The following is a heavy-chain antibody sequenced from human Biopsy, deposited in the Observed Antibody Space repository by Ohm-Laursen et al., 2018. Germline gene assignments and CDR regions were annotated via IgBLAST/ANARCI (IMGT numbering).Heavy chain of an antibody. J-gene: IGHJ3*01. D-gene: IGHD3-10*02. CDR3: ARDDAEARDNVLDY. Sequence: ASVKVSCKASGYTFTDYYMHWVRQAPGQGLEWMGWNNIRTGHTRYAQKFQGRVTMTRDTSINTAYLQVNGLTSDDTTVYYCARDDAEARDNVLDYWGQGTVVTVSS. CDR2: NNIRTGHT. V-gene: IGHV1-2*02. CDR1: GYTFTDYY.